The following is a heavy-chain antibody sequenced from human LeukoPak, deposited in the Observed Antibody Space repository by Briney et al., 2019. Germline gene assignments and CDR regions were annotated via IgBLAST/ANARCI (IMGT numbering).Heavy chain of an antibody. D-gene: IGHD5-24*01. CDR2: INQDGSEK. V-gene: IGHV3-7*01. CDR1: GFTFSNYW. J-gene: IGHJ4*02. Sequence: GGSLRLSCAASGFTFSNYWMSWVRQAPGKGLEWVANINQDGSEKYYVDSVKGRFTISRDNAKNSLYLEMNSLRAEDTAMFYCARDRRDGYNVLDYWGQGTLVTVSS. CDR3: ARDRRDGYNVLDY.